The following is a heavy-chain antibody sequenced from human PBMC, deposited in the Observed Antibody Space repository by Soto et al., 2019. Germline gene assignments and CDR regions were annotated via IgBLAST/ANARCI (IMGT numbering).Heavy chain of an antibody. D-gene: IGHD5-12*01. Sequence: SETLSLTCTVTGDSISSRSYYWGWIRQPPGKGLEWIGSIYYSGSTYNNPSLRSRVSMSIDTSKDQFSLKLKSVTAADTALYFCAREIPRDGYNFGSGAMDVWGQGTTVTVSS. CDR2: IYYSGST. V-gene: IGHV4-39*02. CDR3: AREIPRDGYNFGSGAMDV. CDR1: GDSISSRSYY. J-gene: IGHJ6*02.